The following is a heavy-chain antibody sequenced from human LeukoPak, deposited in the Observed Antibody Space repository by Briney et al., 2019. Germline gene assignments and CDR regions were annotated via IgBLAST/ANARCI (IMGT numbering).Heavy chain of an antibody. CDR3: ARLSGWYEGFDY. CDR2: INPNSGGT. J-gene: IGHJ4*02. CDR1: GYTFTGYY. Sequence: ASVKVSCKASGYTFTGYYMHWVRQAPGQGLEWMGWINPNSGGTNYAQKFQGRVTMTRDTSISTAYMELSRLRSDDTAAYYCARLSGWYEGFDYWGQGTLVTVSS. V-gene: IGHV1-2*02. D-gene: IGHD6-19*01.